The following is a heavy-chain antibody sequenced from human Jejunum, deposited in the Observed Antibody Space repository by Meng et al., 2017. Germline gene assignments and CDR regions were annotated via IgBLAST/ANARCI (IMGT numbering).Heavy chain of an antibody. J-gene: IGHJ4*01. Sequence: GGSLRLSCAVSGFSLRTFAIHWVRQAPGKGLEWVAVSSFDGRIEYFADSAKGRFTMSRDNSKNTLYLQMNSLRPEDTAVYFCARDEFSGSSHFEFWGQGTRVNGAS. CDR3: ARDEFSGSSHFEF. D-gene: IGHD1-26*01. CDR2: SSFDGRIE. CDR1: GFSLRTFA. V-gene: IGHV3-30*04.